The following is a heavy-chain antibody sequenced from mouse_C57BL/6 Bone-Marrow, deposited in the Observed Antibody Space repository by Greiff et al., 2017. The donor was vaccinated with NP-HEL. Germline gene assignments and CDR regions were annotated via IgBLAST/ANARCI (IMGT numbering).Heavy chain of an antibody. CDR1: GYTFTSYW. CDR2: IDPSDSYT. Sequence: QVQLQQPGAELVMPGASVKLSCKASGYTFTSYWMHWVKQRPGQGLEWIGEIDPSDSYTNYNQKFKGKSTLTVDKSSSTAYMQLSSLTSEDSAVYYCACGGFDYFDYWGQGTTLTVSS. J-gene: IGHJ2*01. D-gene: IGHD1-1*02. CDR3: ACGGFDYFDY. V-gene: IGHV1-69*01.